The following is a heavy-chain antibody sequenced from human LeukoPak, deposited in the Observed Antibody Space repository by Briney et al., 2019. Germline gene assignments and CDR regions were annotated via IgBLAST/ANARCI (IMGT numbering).Heavy chain of an antibody. J-gene: IGHJ5*02. V-gene: IGHV4-39*01. CDR1: GGSISSSSYY. Sequence: SETLSLTCTVSGGSISSSSYYWGWIRQPPGKGLEWIGSIYYSGSTYYNPSLKSRVTISVDTSKNQFSLKLSSVTAADTAVYYCARYTAMVLDWFDPWGQGTLVTASS. CDR2: IYYSGST. D-gene: IGHD5-18*01. CDR3: ARYTAMVLDWFDP.